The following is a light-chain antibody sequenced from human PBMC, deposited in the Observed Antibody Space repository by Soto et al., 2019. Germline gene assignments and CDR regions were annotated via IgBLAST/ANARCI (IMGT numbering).Light chain of an antibody. J-gene: IGKJ1*01. CDR3: QQYGSSSWT. Sequence: EIVLTQSPATLSLSPGERATLSCRASQSVGSYLAWYQQKPGQAPRLLIYDASSRAPGVPARFSGSGSGTEFTLTISRLEPEDFAVYYCQQYGSSSWTFGQGTKVDIK. CDR2: DAS. CDR1: QSVGSY. V-gene: IGKV3-20*01.